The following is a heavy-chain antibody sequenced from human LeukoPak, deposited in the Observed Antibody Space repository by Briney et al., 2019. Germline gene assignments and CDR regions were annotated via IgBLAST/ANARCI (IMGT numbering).Heavy chain of an antibody. CDR1: GGSISSYY. D-gene: IGHD3-3*01. J-gene: IGHJ6*03. Sequence: SETLSLTCTVSGGSISSYYWSWIRQPPGKGLEWIGYIYYSGSTIYNPSLKSRVTISVDTSKNQFSLKLSSVTAADTAVYYCARQSGTYYDFWSGYVPYYYYMDVWGKGTTVTVSS. CDR3: ARQSGTYYDFWSGYVPYYYYMDV. CDR2: IYYSGST. V-gene: IGHV4-59*08.